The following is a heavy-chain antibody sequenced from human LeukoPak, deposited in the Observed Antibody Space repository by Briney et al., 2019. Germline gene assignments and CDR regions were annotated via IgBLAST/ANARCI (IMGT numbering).Heavy chain of an antibody. CDR2: IHTSGST. CDR1: DGSISNSF. Sequence: SETLSLTCTVPDGSISNSFWTWVRQPPGKGLEWIAYIHTSGSTNYNPAFKSRVTLSVDTSKSQFSLRLNSVTASDTAVYYCANSYDGKIVPFDNWGQGTLVTVSS. D-gene: IGHD4-23*01. J-gene: IGHJ4*02. V-gene: IGHV4-4*09. CDR3: ANSYDGKIVPFDN.